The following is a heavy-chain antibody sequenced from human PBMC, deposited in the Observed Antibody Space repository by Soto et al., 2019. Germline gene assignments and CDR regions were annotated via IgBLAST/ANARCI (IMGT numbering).Heavy chain of an antibody. V-gene: IGHV4-34*01. CDR1: GGSFSGYY. J-gene: IGHJ4*02. CDR2: INHSGST. CDR3: ARKDPRGGRPGYSSGWYPYYFDY. Sequence: SETLSLTCAVYGGSFSGYYWSWIRQPPGKGLEWIGEINHSGSTNYNPSLKSRVTISVDTSKNQFSLKLSSVTAADTAVYYCARKDPRGGRPGYSSGWYPYYFDYWGQGTLVTVSS. D-gene: IGHD6-19*01.